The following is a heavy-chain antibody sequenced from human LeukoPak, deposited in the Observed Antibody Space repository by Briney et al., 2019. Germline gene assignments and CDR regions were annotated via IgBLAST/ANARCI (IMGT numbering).Heavy chain of an antibody. J-gene: IGHJ6*03. V-gene: IGHV4-59*08. Sequence: SETLSLTCTVSGGSISSYYWSWIRQPPGKGLEWIGYIYYSGSTNYNPSLKSRVTISLDTSKNQFSLKLNSVTAADTAVYYCASFYCSGGSCYQYFSYYYMDVWGKGTTVTISS. D-gene: IGHD2-15*01. CDR1: GGSISSYY. CDR2: IYYSGST. CDR3: ASFYCSGGSCYQYFSYYYMDV.